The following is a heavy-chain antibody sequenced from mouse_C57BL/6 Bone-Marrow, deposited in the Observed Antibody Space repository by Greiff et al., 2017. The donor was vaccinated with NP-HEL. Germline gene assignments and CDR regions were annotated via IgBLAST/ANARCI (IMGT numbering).Heavy chain of an antibody. V-gene: IGHV7-1*01. Sequence: EVMLVESGGGLVQSGRSLRLSCATSGFTFSDFYMEWVRQAPGKGLEWIAASRNKANDYTTEYSASVKGRFIVSRDTSQSILYLQMNALRAEDTAIYYCARDGVYYDYHYWYFDVWGTGTTVTVSS. D-gene: IGHD2-4*01. CDR1: GFTFSDFY. CDR3: ARDGVYYDYHYWYFDV. J-gene: IGHJ1*03. CDR2: SRNKANDYTT.